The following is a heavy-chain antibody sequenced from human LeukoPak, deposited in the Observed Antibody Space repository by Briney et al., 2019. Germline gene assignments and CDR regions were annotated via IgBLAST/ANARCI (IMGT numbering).Heavy chain of an antibody. V-gene: IGHV4-61*08. Sequence: PSQTLSLTCTVSGGSISSGGYYWSWIRQPPGKGLEWIGYIYYSGTTNYNPSLKSRVTISVDTSKNQFSLKVNSVTAADTAVYYCERSKSGTYGWFDPWGQGTLVTVSS. J-gene: IGHJ5*02. D-gene: IGHD4-17*01. CDR3: ERSKSGTYGWFDP. CDR1: GGSISSGGYY. CDR2: IYYSGTT.